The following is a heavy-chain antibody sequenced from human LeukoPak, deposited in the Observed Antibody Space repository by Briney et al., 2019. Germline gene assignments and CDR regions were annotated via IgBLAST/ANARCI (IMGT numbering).Heavy chain of an antibody. V-gene: IGHV3-7*01. CDR1: GFTFSSYA. CDR3: ARSGSYRLYDAFDI. J-gene: IGHJ3*02. Sequence: GGSLRLSCAASGFTFSSYAMSWVRQAPGKGLEWVANIKQDGSEKYYVDSVKGRFTISRDNAKNSLYLQMNSLRAEDTAVYYCARSGSYRLYDAFDIWGQGTMVTVSS. CDR2: IKQDGSEK. D-gene: IGHD1-26*01.